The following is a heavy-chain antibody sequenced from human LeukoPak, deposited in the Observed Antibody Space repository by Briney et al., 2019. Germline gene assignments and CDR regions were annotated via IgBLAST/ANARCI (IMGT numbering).Heavy chain of an antibody. CDR2: IYYSGST. V-gene: IGHV4-59*01. CDR1: GGSLSGYY. D-gene: IGHD4-11*01. Sequence: SETLSLTCTVSGGSLSGYYWSWIRQPPGKGLEGIGYIYYSGSTNYNPSLKSRVTISVDTSKNQFSLKLSSVTAADTAVYYCARTVTDYYYYYMDVWGKGPRSPSP. CDR3: ARTVTDYYYYYMDV. J-gene: IGHJ6*03.